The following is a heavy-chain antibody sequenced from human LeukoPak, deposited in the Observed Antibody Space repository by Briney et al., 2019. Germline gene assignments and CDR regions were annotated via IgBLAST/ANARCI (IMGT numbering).Heavy chain of an antibody. D-gene: IGHD2-15*01. CDR1: GYTFTHYW. V-gene: IGHV5-51*01. CDR2: INPGDSDT. Sequence: GESLKISCRGSGYTFTHYWIGWVRQMSEKGLEWMGIINPGDSDTRYSPSFQGQVTVSADKSITTAYLQWSSLKASDSAMYYCARLSPFCRIKGDGTCYSDYWGHGTLVTVSS. CDR3: ARLSPFCRIKGDGTCYSDY. J-gene: IGHJ4*01.